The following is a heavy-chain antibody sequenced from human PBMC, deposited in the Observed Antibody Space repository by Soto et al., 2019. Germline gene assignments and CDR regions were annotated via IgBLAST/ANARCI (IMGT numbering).Heavy chain of an antibody. Sequence: QVQLVESGGGVVQPGKSLRLSCAASGFTFSGYGMHWVRQAPGKGLEWGAVISDDGHNKYYAESVKGRFTISRDNSKNSLLLQMNSLRPEDTAVYYCARGLTIVLINDWFDPWGQGTLVTVSS. V-gene: IGHV3-30*03. J-gene: IGHJ5*02. D-gene: IGHD3-22*01. CDR1: GFTFSGYG. CDR3: ARGLTIVLINDWFDP. CDR2: ISDDGHNK.